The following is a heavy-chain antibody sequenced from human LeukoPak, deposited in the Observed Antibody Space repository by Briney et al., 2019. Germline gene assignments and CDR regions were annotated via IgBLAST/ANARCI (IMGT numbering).Heavy chain of an antibody. D-gene: IGHD3-3*01. V-gene: IGHV1-69*06. CDR3: ARQYDFWSGYYDAFDI. CDR2: IIPIFGTA. J-gene: IGHJ3*02. CDR1: GGTFSSYA. Sequence: SVKVSCKASGGTFSSYAISWVRQAPGQGLEWTGGIIPIFGTANYAQKFQGRVTITADKSTSTAYMELSSLRSEDTAVYYCARQYDFWSGYYDAFDIWGQGTMVTVSS.